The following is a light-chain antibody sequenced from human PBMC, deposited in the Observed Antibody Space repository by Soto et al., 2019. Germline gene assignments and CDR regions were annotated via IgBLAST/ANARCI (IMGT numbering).Light chain of an antibody. CDR3: QQYKSYSWT. V-gene: IGKV1-5*01. CDR2: DAS. Sequence: DIQMTQSPSTLSASVGDRVTITCRASQSISSWVAWYQQKPGKAPKLLIYDASSLESGVPSRVSGSGSGTEFTRTISSLQPDDFATYYCQQYKSYSWTFGQGTKVDIK. J-gene: IGKJ1*01. CDR1: QSISSW.